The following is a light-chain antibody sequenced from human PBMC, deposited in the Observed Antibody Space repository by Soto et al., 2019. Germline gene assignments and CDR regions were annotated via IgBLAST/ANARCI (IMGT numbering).Light chain of an antibody. CDR1: QSVNSW. CDR3: QQYNTYWT. V-gene: IGKV1-5*01. Sequence: DIQMTQSPSVLSASVVDRVTITCRASQSVNSWLAWYQHKPGKAPELLIYDFSVLENGVPSRFSGSGSGTEFTLTISSLQPDDFATYYCQQYNTYWTFGQGTKVDIK. J-gene: IGKJ1*01. CDR2: DFS.